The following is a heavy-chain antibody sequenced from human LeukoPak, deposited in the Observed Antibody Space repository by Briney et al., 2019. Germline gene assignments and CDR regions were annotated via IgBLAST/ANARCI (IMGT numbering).Heavy chain of an antibody. D-gene: IGHD2-15*01. CDR3: ARLPCGGSCYDWVDY. V-gene: IGHV1-2*02. CDR2: INPNSGGT. J-gene: IGHJ4*02. Sequence: ASVKVSCKASGYTFTGYYMHWVRQAPGQGLEWMGWINPNSGGTNYAQKFQGRVTMTRNTSISTAYMELSSLRSEDTAVYYCARLPCGGSCYDWVDYWGQGTLVTVSS. CDR1: GYTFTGYY.